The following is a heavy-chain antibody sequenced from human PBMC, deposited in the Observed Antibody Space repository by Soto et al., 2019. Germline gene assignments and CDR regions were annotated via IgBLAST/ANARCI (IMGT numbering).Heavy chain of an antibody. D-gene: IGHD2-2*01. J-gene: IGHJ6*02. CDR2: IIPIPGTA. V-gene: IGHV1-69*01. CDR1: GGTFSSYA. Sequence: QVQLVQSVAEVKKPGSSVKVSCKASGGTFSSYAISWVRQAPGQGLEWMGGIIPIPGTANYAQKFQGRVTITADESTSTAYMELSSLRSEDTAVYYCARSQGSSTSLEIYYYYYYGMDVWGQGTTVIVSS. CDR3: ARSQGSSTSLEIYYYYYYGMDV.